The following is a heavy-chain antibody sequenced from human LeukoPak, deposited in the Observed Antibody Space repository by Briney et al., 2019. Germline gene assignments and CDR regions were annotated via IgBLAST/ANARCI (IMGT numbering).Heavy chain of an antibody. D-gene: IGHD3-16*02. Sequence: GGSLRLSCAASGFTFSSYSMNWVRQAPGKGLEWVSYISSSSSTIYYADSVKGRFTISRDNAKNSLYLQMNSLRAEDTAVYYCATRTYDYVWGSYPYWGQGTLVTVSS. J-gene: IGHJ4*02. CDR1: GFTFSSYS. CDR3: ATRTYDYVWGSYPY. V-gene: IGHV3-48*01. CDR2: ISSSSSTI.